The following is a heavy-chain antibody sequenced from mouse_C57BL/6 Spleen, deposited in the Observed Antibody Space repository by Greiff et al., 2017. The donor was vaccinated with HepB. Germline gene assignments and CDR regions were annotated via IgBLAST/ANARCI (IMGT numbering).Heavy chain of an antibody. CDR1: GYTFTSYW. CDR2: IDPSDSET. V-gene: IGHV1-52*01. D-gene: IGHD3-2*02. Sequence: QVQLKQPGAELVRPGSSVKLSCKASGYTFTSYWMHWVKQRPIQGLEWIGNIDPSDSETHYNQKFKDKATLTVDKSSSTAYMQLSSLTSEDSAVYYCARDSEDYFDYWGQGTTLTVSS. CDR3: ARDSEDYFDY. J-gene: IGHJ2*01.